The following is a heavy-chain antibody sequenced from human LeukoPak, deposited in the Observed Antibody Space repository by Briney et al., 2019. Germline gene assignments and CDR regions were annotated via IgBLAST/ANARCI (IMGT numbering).Heavy chain of an antibody. D-gene: IGHD2-15*01. Sequence: GGSLRLSCAASGFTFSSYGMHWVRQDPGKGLEWVAVIWYDGSNKYYADSVKGRFTISRDNSKNTLYLQMNSLRAEDTAVYYCARDEYCSGGSCYPYYYYGMDVWGQGTTVTVSS. CDR2: IWYDGSNK. J-gene: IGHJ6*02. CDR1: GFTFSSYG. V-gene: IGHV3-33*08. CDR3: ARDEYCSGGSCYPYYYYGMDV.